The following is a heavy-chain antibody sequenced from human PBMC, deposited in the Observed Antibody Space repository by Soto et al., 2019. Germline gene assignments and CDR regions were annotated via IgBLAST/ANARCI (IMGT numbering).Heavy chain of an antibody. CDR3: AGFHYYGSRSAFDY. J-gene: IGHJ4*02. V-gene: IGHV3-48*01. D-gene: IGHD3-10*01. CDR2: ISSSSSTI. CDR1: GFTYSIYS. Sequence: GGSLRLSCAASGFTYSIYSMNWVRQAPGKGLEWVSYISSSSSTIYYTDSVKGRFTISRDNAKNSLYLQMNSLRAEDTAVYYCAGFHYYGSRSAFDYWGQGTLVTVSS.